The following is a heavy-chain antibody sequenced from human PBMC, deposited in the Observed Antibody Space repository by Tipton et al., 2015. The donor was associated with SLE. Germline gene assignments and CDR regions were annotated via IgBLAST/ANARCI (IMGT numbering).Heavy chain of an antibody. CDR2: INPSGGST. J-gene: IGHJ3*02. CDR3: ARGTPASDIVVVPAAIRAFDI. D-gene: IGHD2-2*01. Sequence: QLVQSGAEVKKPGASVKVSCKASGYTFTSYYMHWVRQAPGQGLEWMGIINPSGGSTSYAQKFLGRVTMTRDTSTSTVYMELSSLRSEDTAVYYCARGTPASDIVVVPAAIRAFDIWGQGTMVTVSS. CDR1: GYTFTSYY. V-gene: IGHV1-46*01.